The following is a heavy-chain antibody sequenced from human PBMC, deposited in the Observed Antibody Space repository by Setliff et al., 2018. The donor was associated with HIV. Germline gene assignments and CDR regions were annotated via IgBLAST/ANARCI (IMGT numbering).Heavy chain of an antibody. Sequence: ASVKVSCKASGYSFTSYIMTWVRQAPGQRLEWMGWINGNIKYSQKFQDRVTITRDTSASTVYMDLSSLTSEDTAVYYCARIGFGYYDNSGAWYFDYWGQGTLVTVSS. J-gene: IGHJ4*02. V-gene: IGHV1-3*01. CDR2: INGNI. CDR3: ARIGFGYYDNSGAWYFDY. D-gene: IGHD3-22*01. CDR1: GYSFTSYI.